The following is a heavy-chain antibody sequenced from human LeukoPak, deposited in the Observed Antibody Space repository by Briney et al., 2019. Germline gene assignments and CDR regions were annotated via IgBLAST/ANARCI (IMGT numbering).Heavy chain of an antibody. V-gene: IGHV1-58*02. CDR2: IVVGSGNT. CDR3: AADSSSWRTPTNDAFDI. J-gene: IGHJ3*02. Sequence: SVKVSCKASGFTFTSSAMQWVRQARGQRLEWIGWIVVGSGNTNYAQKFQERVTITRDMSTSTAYMELSSLRSEDTAVYYCAADSSSWRTPTNDAFDIWGQGTMVTVSS. D-gene: IGHD6-13*01. CDR1: GFTFTSSA.